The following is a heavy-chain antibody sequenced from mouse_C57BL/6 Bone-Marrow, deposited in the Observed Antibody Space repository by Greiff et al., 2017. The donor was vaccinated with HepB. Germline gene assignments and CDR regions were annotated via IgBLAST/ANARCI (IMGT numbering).Heavy chain of an antibody. CDR2: ISSGGSYT. CDR3: ARHDWDSYYEDYAMDY. CDR1: GFTFSSYG. D-gene: IGHD2-12*01. V-gene: IGHV5-6*01. Sequence: EVKVVESGGDLVKPGGSLKLSCAASGFTFSSYGMSWVRQTPDKRLEWVATISSGGSYTYYPDSVKGRFTISRDNAKNTLYLQMSSLKSEDTAMYYCARHDWDSYYEDYAMDYWGQGTSVTVSS. J-gene: IGHJ4*01.